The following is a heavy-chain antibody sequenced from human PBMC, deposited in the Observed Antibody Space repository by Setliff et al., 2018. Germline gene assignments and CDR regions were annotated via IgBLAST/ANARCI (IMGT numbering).Heavy chain of an antibody. V-gene: IGHV3-7*01. CDR1: GFTFSSYW. Sequence: GGSLRLSCAASGFTFSSYWMSWVRQAPGKGLEWVANIKQDGSEKYYVDSVKGRFTISRDNAKNSLYLQMNSLRAEDTAVYYCAREGRVLQFLEWLGNYYYYGMDVWGQGTTVTVSS. J-gene: IGHJ6*02. CDR2: IKQDGSEK. CDR3: AREGRVLQFLEWLGNYYYYGMDV. D-gene: IGHD3-3*01.